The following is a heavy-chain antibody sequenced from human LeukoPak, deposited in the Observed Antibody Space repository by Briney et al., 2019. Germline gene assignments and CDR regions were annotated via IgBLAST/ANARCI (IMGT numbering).Heavy chain of an antibody. Sequence: AGSLRLSCAASGFTFSTCWMNWVRQAPGKGLEWVANMNQDGSLQYYVDAVKGRFTITRDNAKNSLYLQMNSLRAEDTAVYYCARSEGSEKDDAFDIRGQGTMVTVSS. CDR2: MNQDGSLQ. CDR3: ARSEGSEKDDAFDI. J-gene: IGHJ3*02. D-gene: IGHD3-3*01. V-gene: IGHV3-7*03. CDR1: GFTFSTCW.